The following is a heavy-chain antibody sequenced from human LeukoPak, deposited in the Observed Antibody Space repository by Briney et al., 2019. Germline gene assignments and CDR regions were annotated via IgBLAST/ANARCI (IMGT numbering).Heavy chain of an antibody. Sequence: SETLSLTCAVYGGSFSGYYWSWIRQPPGKGLEWIGEINHSGSTNYNPSLKSRVTISVDTSKNQFSLKLNSVTAADTAVYYCAKSNGYGLIDIWGQGTMVTASS. D-gene: IGHD3-22*01. CDR2: INHSGST. J-gene: IGHJ3*02. V-gene: IGHV4-34*01. CDR1: GGSFSGYY. CDR3: AKSNGYGLIDI.